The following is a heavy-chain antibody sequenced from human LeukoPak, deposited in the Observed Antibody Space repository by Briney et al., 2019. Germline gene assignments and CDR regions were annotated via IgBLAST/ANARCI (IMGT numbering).Heavy chain of an antibody. J-gene: IGHJ3*02. D-gene: IGHD4-17*01. CDR1: GFTFSSYS. CDR3: AREGYGDYAGAFDI. CDR2: ISSSSNTI. V-gene: IGHV3-48*01. Sequence: GGSLRLSCAASGFTFSSYSMNWVRQAPGKGLEWVSYISSSSNTIYYADSVKGRFTISRDNAKYSLYLQMNSLRAEDTAVYYCAREGYGDYAGAFDIWGQGTMVTVSS.